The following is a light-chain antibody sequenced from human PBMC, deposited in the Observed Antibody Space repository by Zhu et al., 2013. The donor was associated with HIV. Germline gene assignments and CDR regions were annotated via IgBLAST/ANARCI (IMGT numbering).Light chain of an antibody. J-gene: IGKJ2*01. Sequence: DIVMTQSPLSLPVTPGEPASISCRSSQSLFHTNGYNYLDWYLQKPGQSPQLLIYLGSNRASGVPDRFSGSGSGTDFTLTINRVEAEDVGIYYCMQALQTPRTFGQGTKLEIK. CDR2: LGS. CDR3: MQALQTPRT. V-gene: IGKV2-28*01. CDR1: QSLFHTNGYNY.